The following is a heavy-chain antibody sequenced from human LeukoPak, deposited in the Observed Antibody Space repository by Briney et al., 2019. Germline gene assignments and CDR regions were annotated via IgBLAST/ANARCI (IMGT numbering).Heavy chain of an antibody. CDR1: GLTFDSYG. CDR3: AKSEVWSGCWYYWLLDL. D-gene: IGHD3-3*01. Sequence: RGSLRLSCTASGLTFDSYGMAWVRQAPGQGLEWVASIFGNGIETFYAHSVKARFTVSRDNSKNTLSQQVSSLRAEDAFVYYCAKSEVWSGCWYYWLLDLWGRGTLVPGSS. J-gene: IGHJ2*01. V-gene: IGHV3-23*01. CDR2: IFGNGIET.